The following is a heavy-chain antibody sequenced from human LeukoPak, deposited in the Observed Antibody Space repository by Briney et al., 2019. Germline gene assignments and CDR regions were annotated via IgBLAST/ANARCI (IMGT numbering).Heavy chain of an antibody. V-gene: IGHV3-48*03. J-gene: IGHJ4*02. CDR2: ISSSGFTI. CDR1: GFTFSSYE. Sequence: TGGSLRLSCAASGFTFSSYEMNWVRQAPGKGLEWVSYISSSGFTIYYADSVKGRFTISRDNAKNSLYLQMNSLRAEDTAVYYCARGQWLVDPYWGQGTLVTVSS. CDR3: ARGQWLVDPY. D-gene: IGHD6-19*01.